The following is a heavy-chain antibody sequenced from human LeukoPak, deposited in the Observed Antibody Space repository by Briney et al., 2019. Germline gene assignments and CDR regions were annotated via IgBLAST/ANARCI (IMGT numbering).Heavy chain of an antibody. CDR1: GHTFTNYA. CDR3: AKDGGIVGAMDAFDI. V-gene: IGHV3-23*01. CDR2: ISTRGGST. D-gene: IGHD1-26*01. J-gene: IGHJ3*02. Sequence: GGSLRLSCAASGHTFTNYAMSWVRQAPGKGLEWVSAISTRGGSTYYADSVKGRFTISRDNSKNTVYLQMNSLRAEDTAVYYCAKDGGIVGAMDAFDIWGQGTMVTVSS.